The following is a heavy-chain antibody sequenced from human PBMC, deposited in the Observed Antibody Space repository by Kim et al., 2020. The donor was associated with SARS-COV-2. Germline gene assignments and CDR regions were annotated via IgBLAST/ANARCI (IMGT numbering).Heavy chain of an antibody. D-gene: IGHD6-25*01. Sequence: GNTYHHPSPKRRVTLSEDTSKNQFSLKLSSVTAADTAVYYCAREVAAAFDYWGQGTLVTVSS. J-gene: IGHJ4*02. CDR3: AREVAAAFDY. CDR2: GNT. V-gene: IGHV4-31*02.